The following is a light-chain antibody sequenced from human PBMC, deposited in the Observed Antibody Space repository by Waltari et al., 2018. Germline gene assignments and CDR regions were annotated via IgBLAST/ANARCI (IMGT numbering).Light chain of an antibody. CDR2: RAS. V-gene: IGKV3-20*01. CDR3: QQHGTLPAT. J-gene: IGKJ1*01. CDR1: PSVGSSS. Sequence: EIVLMQSPGTASLSPGERATLSCRASPSVGSSSLAWYQQKPGQAPRLVIYRASRRATGIPDRFSGSGSGTDFSLTISRLEPEDFAVYYCQQHGTLPATFGQGTKVEIK.